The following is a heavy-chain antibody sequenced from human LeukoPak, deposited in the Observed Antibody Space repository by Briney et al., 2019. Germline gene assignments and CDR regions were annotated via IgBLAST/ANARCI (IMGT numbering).Heavy chain of an antibody. V-gene: IGHV3-49*03. CDR3: ARQQWLVRFDY. CDR1: GFTFGDYA. D-gene: IGHD6-19*01. CDR2: IRSKAYGGTT. Sequence: GGALRLSCTASGFTFGDYAMSWFRQAPGKGLEWVGFIRSKAYGGTTEYAASVKGRFTISRDDSKSIAYLQMNSLKTEDTAVYYCARQQWLVRFDYWGQGTLVTVSS. J-gene: IGHJ4*02.